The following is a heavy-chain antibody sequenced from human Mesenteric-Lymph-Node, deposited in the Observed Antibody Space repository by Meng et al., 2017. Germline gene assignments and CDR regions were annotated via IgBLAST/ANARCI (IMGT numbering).Heavy chain of an antibody. D-gene: IGHD3-10*01. CDR3: VKGTPGRSYCDY. J-gene: IGHJ4*02. CDR1: PYAFGTYG. Sequence: QVLLMQSGPEGKKTGASVRVSCKASPYAFGTYGISWVRQAPGLGLEWMGWFVNYRDTYPAPKFQDRVTMTTDTHTNTVIMELRSLTSDDTAVYYCVKGTPGRSYCDYWGQGTLVTVSS. V-gene: IGHV1-18*01. CDR2: FVNYRDT.